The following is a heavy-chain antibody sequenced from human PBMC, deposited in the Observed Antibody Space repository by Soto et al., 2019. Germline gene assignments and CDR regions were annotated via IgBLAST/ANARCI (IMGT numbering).Heavy chain of an antibody. Sequence: QVQLVQSGAEVKKPGASVKVSCKASGYTFTSYDINWVRQATGQGLEWMGWMNPNSGNTGYAQKFQGRVTMTRNTSISTAYMELSSLRSEDTAVYYCARACNYDILTGYWGGAFDIWGQGTMVTVSS. J-gene: IGHJ3*02. V-gene: IGHV1-8*01. CDR1: GYTFTSYD. D-gene: IGHD3-9*01. CDR2: MNPNSGNT. CDR3: ARACNYDILTGYWGGAFDI.